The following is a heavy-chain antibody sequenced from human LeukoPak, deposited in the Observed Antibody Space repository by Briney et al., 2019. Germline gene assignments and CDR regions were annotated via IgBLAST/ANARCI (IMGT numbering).Heavy chain of an antibody. CDR1: GGSISSSSYY. J-gene: IGHJ4*02. D-gene: IGHD1-7*01. CDR2: IYHSGST. CDR3: ARGFDWNSGLMLVN. V-gene: IGHV4-39*07. Sequence: PSETLSLTCTVSGGSISSSSYYWGWIRQPPGKGLEWIGSIYHSGSTYYNPSLKSRVTISVDTSKNQFSLKLSSVTAADTAVYYCARGFDWNSGLMLVNWGQGTLVTVSS.